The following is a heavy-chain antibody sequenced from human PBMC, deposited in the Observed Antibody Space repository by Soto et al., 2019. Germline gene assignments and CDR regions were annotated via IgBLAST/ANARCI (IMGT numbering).Heavy chain of an antibody. Sequence: ASVKVSCKASGYTFTSYDINWVRQATGQGLEWMRWMNPNSGNTGYAQKFQGRVTMTRNTSISTAYMELSSLRSEDTAVYYCARGMSVLMVYAVYYYYYGMDVWGQGTTVTVSS. CDR1: GYTFTSYD. CDR2: MNPNSGNT. V-gene: IGHV1-8*01. D-gene: IGHD2-8*01. CDR3: ARGMSVLMVYAVYYYYYGMDV. J-gene: IGHJ6*02.